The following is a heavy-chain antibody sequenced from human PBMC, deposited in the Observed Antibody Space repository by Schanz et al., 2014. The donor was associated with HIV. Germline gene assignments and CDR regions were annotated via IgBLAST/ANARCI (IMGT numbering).Heavy chain of an antibody. J-gene: IGHJ6*02. CDR2: ISYDGSNQ. CDR3: ARRDYGDYYYYYGMDV. D-gene: IGHD4-17*01. CDR1: GFTFSSYA. Sequence: GQLLESGGGVVQPGRSLRLSCAASGFTFSSYAMHWVRQAPGKGLEWVAVISYDGSNQYYADSVKGRFTISRDNSKNTLYLQMNSLRAEDTAVYYCARRDYGDYYYYYGMDVWGQGTTVTVSS. V-gene: IGHV3-30-3*01.